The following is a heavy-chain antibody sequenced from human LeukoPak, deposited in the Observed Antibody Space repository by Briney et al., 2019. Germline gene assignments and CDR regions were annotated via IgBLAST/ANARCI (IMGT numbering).Heavy chain of an antibody. J-gene: IGHJ6*02. CDR2: ISAYNGNT. D-gene: IGHD3-10*01. V-gene: IGHV1-18*01. CDR3: ARDQWEYYYGSGSYYLSYYYYYGMDV. Sequence: ASAKVSCTASGYTFTSYGISWVRQAPGQGLEWMGWISAYNGNTNYAQKLQGRVTMTTDTSTSTAYMELRSLRSDDTAVYYCARDQWEYYYGSGSYYLSYYYYYGMDVGGQGTTVTVSS. CDR1: GYTFTSYG.